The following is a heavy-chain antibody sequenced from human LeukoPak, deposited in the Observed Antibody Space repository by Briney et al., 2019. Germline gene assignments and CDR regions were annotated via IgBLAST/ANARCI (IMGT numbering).Heavy chain of an antibody. J-gene: IGHJ6*03. D-gene: IGHD6-25*01. CDR2: ISSSSSTI. Sequence: PGGSLRLSCAASGFTFSSYSMNWVRQAPGKGLEWVSYISSSSSTIYYADSVKGRFTISRDNAKNSLYLQMNSLRADDTAVYYCARFAAGGSYYYMDVWGKGTTVTVSS. CDR1: GFTFSSYS. V-gene: IGHV3-48*01. CDR3: ARFAAGGSYYYMDV.